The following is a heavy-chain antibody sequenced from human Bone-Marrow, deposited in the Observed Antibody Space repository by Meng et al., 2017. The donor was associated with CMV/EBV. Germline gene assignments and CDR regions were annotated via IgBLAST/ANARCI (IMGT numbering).Heavy chain of an antibody. CDR2: ITSRGTTM. CDR3: ARDGSSSWYSFDY. V-gene: IGHV3-11*01. Sequence: GGSLRLSCTASGFVFSDYYMSWIRQAPGKGLEWIGRITSRGTTMYYADSVKGRFNITRDNMENSLYLQMNGLRGEDTAVYYCARDGSSSWYSFDYWGQGTLVTVSS. J-gene: IGHJ4*02. D-gene: IGHD6-13*01. CDR1: GFVFSDYY.